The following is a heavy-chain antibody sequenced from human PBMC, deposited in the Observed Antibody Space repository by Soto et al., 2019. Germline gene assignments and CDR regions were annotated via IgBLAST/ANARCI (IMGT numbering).Heavy chain of an antibody. CDR3: ARGFNWLGY. J-gene: IGHJ4*02. Sequence: GGSLRLSCAASGFTFRSYAMSWVRQAPGKGLEWVSAISDSGGSTYYADSVKGRFTISRDNSKNTLYLQMNSLRAEDTAVYYCARGFNWLGYWGLGTLVTVSS. CDR2: ISDSGGST. CDR1: GFTFRSYA. D-gene: IGHD5-12*01. V-gene: IGHV3-23*01.